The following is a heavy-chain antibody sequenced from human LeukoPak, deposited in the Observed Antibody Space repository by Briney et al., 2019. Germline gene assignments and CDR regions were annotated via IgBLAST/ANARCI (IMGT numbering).Heavy chain of an antibody. V-gene: IGHV1-69*06. Sequence: SVKVSCKASGGTFSSYAISWVRQAPGQGLEWMGGIIPIFGTANYAQKFQGRVTITADKSTSTAYMELSSLRSEDTAVYYCARESSDYGWFGPWGQGTLVTVSS. J-gene: IGHJ5*02. D-gene: IGHD4-17*01. CDR2: IIPIFGTA. CDR1: GGTFSSYA. CDR3: ARESSDYGWFGP.